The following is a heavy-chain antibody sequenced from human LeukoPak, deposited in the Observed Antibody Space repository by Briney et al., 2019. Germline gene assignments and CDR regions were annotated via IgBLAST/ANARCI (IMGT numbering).Heavy chain of an antibody. D-gene: IGHD1-1*01. J-gene: IGHJ3*02. CDR3: ARDWNDAFDI. CDR2: IYHSGST. CDR1: GGSISSGGYY. V-gene: IGHV4-30-2*01. Sequence: TSQTLSLTCTVSGGSISSGGYYWSRIRQPPGKGLEWIGYIYHSGSTYYNPSLKSRVTISVDRSKNQFSLKLSSVTAADTAVYYCARDWNDAFDIWGQGTMVTVSS.